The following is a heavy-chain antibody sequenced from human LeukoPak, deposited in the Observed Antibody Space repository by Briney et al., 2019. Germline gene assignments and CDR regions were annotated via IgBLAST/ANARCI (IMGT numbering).Heavy chain of an antibody. CDR2: ISGSGGST. CDR1: GFTFSSYA. J-gene: IGHJ4*02. Sequence: GGSLRLSCAASGFTFSSYAMSWARQAPGKGLEWVSAISGSGGSTYYADSVKGRFTVSRDNSKNTLYLQMNSLRAEDTAVYYCAKDLWFGEFDYWGQGTLVTVSS. V-gene: IGHV3-23*01. CDR3: AKDLWFGEFDY. D-gene: IGHD3-10*01.